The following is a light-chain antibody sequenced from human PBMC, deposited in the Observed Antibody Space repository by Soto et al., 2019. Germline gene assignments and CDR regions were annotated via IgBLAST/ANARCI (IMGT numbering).Light chain of an antibody. J-gene: IGKJ1*01. Sequence: EIVLTQSPGTLSLSPGESATLSCRASQSVSSSYLAWYQQKPGQAPRLLIYGASSRATGIPDRFSGSGSGTDFPLTIRRLEPEDVAVYYCQQYGSSPRTFGQGTKVEIK. CDR3: QQYGSSPRT. CDR2: GAS. CDR1: QSVSSSY. V-gene: IGKV3-20*01.